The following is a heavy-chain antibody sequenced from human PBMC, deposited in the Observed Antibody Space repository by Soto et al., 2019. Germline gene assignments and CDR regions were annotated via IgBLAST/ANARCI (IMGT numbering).Heavy chain of an antibody. V-gene: IGHV3-74*01. CDR1: GFTFSSYW. CDR2: INTDGTGT. D-gene: IGHD3-10*01. Sequence: EVQLVESGGGLVQPGGSLRLSCAASGFTFSSYWMHWVRQAPGKGLVWVSRINTDGTGTSYADSVRGRFTISRDNAKNTVEPQTNSLRAEDPAVYQCVRASFGDFPIDSWGRGNLDTVFS. J-gene: IGHJ4*02. CDR3: VRASFGDFPIDS.